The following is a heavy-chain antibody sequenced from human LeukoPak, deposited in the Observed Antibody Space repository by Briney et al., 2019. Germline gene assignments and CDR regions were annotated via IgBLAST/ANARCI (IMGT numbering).Heavy chain of an antibody. J-gene: IGHJ4*02. CDR3: AKDSHPGSGSYYKGNFDY. CDR2: FSTAGST. V-gene: IGHV3-53*05. D-gene: IGHD3-10*01. CDR1: GFNVSSNY. Sequence: GGSLRLSCAASGFNVSSNYMSWVRQAPGKGLEWISVFSTAGSTNYADSVKGRFTISRDNAENSLYLQMNSLRAEDTALYYCAKDSHPGSGSYYKGNFDYWGQGTLVTVSS.